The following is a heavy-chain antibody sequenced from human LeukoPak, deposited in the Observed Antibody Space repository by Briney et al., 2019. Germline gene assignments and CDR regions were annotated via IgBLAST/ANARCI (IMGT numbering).Heavy chain of an antibody. CDR2: IWYDGSKK. Sequence: GGSLRLSCEASGFGFNNYGMHWVRQAPGKGLEWVAAIWYDGSKKYYADSVKGRFTTSRDNARNTLYLQMNSLTAEDTALYYCTRVQAGRSGLMDVWGRGTTVTVSS. CDR3: TRVQAGRSGLMDV. CDR1: GFGFNNYG. J-gene: IGHJ6*02. D-gene: IGHD2-8*02. V-gene: IGHV3-33*01.